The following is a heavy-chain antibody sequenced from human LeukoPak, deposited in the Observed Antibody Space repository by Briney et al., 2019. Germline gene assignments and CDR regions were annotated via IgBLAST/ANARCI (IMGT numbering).Heavy chain of an antibody. J-gene: IGHJ6*03. Sequence: GGSLRLSCAASGFTFSSYWLHWVRQAPGKGLVWVSRINSDGSSTSYADSVKGRFTTSRDNAKNTLYLQMNSLRAEDTAVYYCARAGIFGVVNYYYYMDVWGKGTTVTVSS. D-gene: IGHD3-3*01. CDR1: GFTFSSYW. CDR2: INSDGSST. CDR3: ARAGIFGVVNYYYYMDV. V-gene: IGHV3-74*01.